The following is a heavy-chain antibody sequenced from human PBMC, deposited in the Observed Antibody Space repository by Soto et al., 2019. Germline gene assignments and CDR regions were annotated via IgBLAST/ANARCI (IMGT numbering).Heavy chain of an antibody. Sequence: SETLSLTCTVSGGSISSYYWSWVRQPPGKGLEWIGYIYYSGSTNYNPSLKSRVTISVDTSKNQCSLKLRSVTAADTAVYYCARISSSYGDYGWFDPWGQGNLVTVSS. CDR1: GGSISSYY. CDR3: ARISSSYGDYGWFDP. V-gene: IGHV4-59*01. D-gene: IGHD4-17*01. CDR2: IYYSGST. J-gene: IGHJ5*02.